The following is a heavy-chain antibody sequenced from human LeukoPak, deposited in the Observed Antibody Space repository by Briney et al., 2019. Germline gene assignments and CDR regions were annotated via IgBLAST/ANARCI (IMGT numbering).Heavy chain of an antibody. V-gene: IGHV4-30-4*01. D-gene: IGHD3-9*01. Sequence: PSETLSLTCTVSGGSISSGDYYWSWIRQPPGKGLEWIGYIYYSGSTYYNPSLKSRVTISVDTSKNQFSLKLSSVTAADTAVYYCARGGGYYDILTGYSEDYWGQGTLVTVSS. CDR3: ARGGGYYDILTGYSEDY. CDR1: GGSISSGDYY. CDR2: IYYSGST. J-gene: IGHJ4*02.